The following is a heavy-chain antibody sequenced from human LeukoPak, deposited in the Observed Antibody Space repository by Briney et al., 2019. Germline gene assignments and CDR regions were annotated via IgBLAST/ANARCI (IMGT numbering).Heavy chain of an antibody. CDR2: IYPGDSDT. D-gene: IGHD5-18*01. J-gene: IGHJ4*02. CDR3: ARHAPGGYSYGYY. CDR1: GYTFTSFW. V-gene: IGHV5-51*01. Sequence: GESLKISCQISGYTFTSFWIVWLRQMPGKGLEWMGTIYPGDSDTRYSPSFQGQVTISADKSISTAYLQWSSLKASDTAMYYCARHAPGGYSYGYYWGQGTLVTVSS.